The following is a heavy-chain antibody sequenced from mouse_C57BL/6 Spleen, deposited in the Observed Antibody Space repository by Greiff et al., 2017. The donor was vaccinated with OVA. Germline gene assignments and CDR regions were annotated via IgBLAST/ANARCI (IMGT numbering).Heavy chain of an antibody. CDR3: ASEDDGYNYDMDY. J-gene: IGHJ4*01. V-gene: IGHV1-81*01. D-gene: IGHD2-3*01. CDR1: GYTFPSYG. Sequence: QVQLQQSGAELARPGASVKLSCKASGYTFPSYGIRWVKQRTGQGLEWIGDIYPRSGNTYYNEKFKGKATLTADKSSSTAYMELRSLTSEDSAVYFCASEDDGYNYDMDYWGQGTSVTVSS. CDR2: IYPRSGNT.